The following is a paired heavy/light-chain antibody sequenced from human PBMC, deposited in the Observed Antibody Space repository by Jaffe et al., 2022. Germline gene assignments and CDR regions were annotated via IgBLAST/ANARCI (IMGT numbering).Heavy chain of an antibody. V-gene: IGHV3-72*01. CDR3: IRDLDRLGV. J-gene: IGHJ4*02. CDR1: GFSVSEHY. Sequence: EVQVVESGGGLVQPGGSVRLSCAATGFSVSEHYMDWVRQAPGKGLEWVGRGRSRPENYATEYAASVEGRVSILRDASKNSLYLQMNSLKTEDTAVYYCIRDLDRLGVWGQGTQVTVYS. CDR2: GRSRPENYAT. D-gene: IGHD3-22*01.
Light chain of an antibody. CDR2: EVS. CDR1: SSDVGSYDL. V-gene: IGLV2-23*02. CDR3: CSYAGTRGEV. J-gene: IGLJ3*02. Sequence: QSALTQPASVSGSPGQSITISCTGTSSDVGSYDLVSWYQQHPGKVPKLMIFEVSNRPSGISYRFSGSKSGNTASLTISGLQSEDEADYYCCSYAGTRGEVFGGGTKLTVL.